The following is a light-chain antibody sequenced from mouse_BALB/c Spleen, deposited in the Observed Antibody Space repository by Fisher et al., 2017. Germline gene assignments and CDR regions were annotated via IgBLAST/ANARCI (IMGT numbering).Light chain of an antibody. J-gene: IGKJ1*01. V-gene: IGKV4-90*01. CDR2: GIS. Sequence: DIVLTQSPAIIAASPGEKVTITCSASSSVSYMNWYQQKPGSSPKIWIYGISNLASGVPARFSGSGSGTSYSLTISSVEAEDAATYYCQQYSGYPLTFGGGTKLEIK. CDR3: QQYSGYPLT. CDR1: SSVSY.